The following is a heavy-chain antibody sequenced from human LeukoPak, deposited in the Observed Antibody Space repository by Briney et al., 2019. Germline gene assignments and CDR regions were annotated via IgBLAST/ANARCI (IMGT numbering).Heavy chain of an antibody. CDR1: GFTFSSYW. V-gene: IGHV3-7*03. D-gene: IGHD3-16*01. J-gene: IGHJ6*02. CDR2: INHNGNVN. CDR3: ARGGGLDV. Sequence: GGSLRLSCAASGFTFSSYWMIWARQAPGKGLEWVASINHNGNVNYYVDSVKGRFTISRDNAKNSLYLQMSNLRAEDTAVYFCARGGGLDVWGQGATVTVSS.